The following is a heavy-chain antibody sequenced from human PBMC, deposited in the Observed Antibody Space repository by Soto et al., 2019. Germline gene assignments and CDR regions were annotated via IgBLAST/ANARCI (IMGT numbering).Heavy chain of an antibody. J-gene: IGHJ6*02. CDR3: ARASPPRGYRYGRKVYYYYGMDV. Sequence: PSGSLALTCAACGGSLCVYYWGWFRQPPGKGLEWIGEINHSGSTNYNPSLKSRVTISVDTSKNQFSLKLSSVTAADTAVYYCARASPPRGYRYGRKVYYYYGMDVWGQGTTVTVSS. CDR2: INHSGST. V-gene: IGHV4-34*01. CDR1: GGSLCVYY. D-gene: IGHD5-18*01.